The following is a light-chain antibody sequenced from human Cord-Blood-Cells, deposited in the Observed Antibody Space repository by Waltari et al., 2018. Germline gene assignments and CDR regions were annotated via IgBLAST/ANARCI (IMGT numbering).Light chain of an antibody. CDR2: DVS. Sequence: QSALTQPASVSGSPGQSITISCTGTSSDVGGYNYVSWYQQHPGKAPKLMIYDVSNRPSGFSNRFSGSKSGNTASLTISELQAEDEADYYCSSYTSSSTLDVFGTGTKVTVL. V-gene: IGLV2-14*01. CDR3: SSYTSSSTLDV. J-gene: IGLJ1*01. CDR1: SSDVGGYNY.